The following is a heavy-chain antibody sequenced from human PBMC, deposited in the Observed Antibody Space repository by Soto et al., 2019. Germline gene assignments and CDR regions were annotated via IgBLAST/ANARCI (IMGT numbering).Heavy chain of an antibody. D-gene: IGHD3-22*01. CDR2: ISAYNGNT. V-gene: IGHV1-18*01. CDR3: GRAGQYYEASGYAN. Sequence: QVTLVQSGTEVKKPGASIKVSCNASGYSFATSGMSWVRQAPGQGLEWMGWISAYNGNTNFDQNFQDRVTMTTDTSTSTAYVEVRNLNSADTAVYYCGRAGQYYEASGYANWGQGTLVTVSS. J-gene: IGHJ4*02. CDR1: GYSFATSG.